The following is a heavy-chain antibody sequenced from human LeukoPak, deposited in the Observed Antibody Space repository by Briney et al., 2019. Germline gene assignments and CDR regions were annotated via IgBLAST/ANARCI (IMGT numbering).Heavy chain of an antibody. J-gene: IGHJ4*02. CDR2: IIPILGIA. Sequence: SVKVSCKASGDTFSSYAISWVRQAPGQGLEWMGRIIPILGIANYAQKFQGRVTITADNSTSTASMELSSLRSEDTAVYYCARDQKGYGSGSYGYYFDYWGQGTLVTVSS. V-gene: IGHV1-69*04. D-gene: IGHD3-10*01. CDR1: GDTFSSYA. CDR3: ARDQKGYGSGSYGYYFDY.